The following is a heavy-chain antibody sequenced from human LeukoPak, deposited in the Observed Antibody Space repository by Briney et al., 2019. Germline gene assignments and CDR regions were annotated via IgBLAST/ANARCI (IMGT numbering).Heavy chain of an antibody. CDR1: GFTFSSYA. D-gene: IGHD6-19*01. J-gene: IGHJ2*01. V-gene: IGHV3-30*04. Sequence: GGSLRLSCAASGFTFSSYAMHWVRQAPGKGLEWVAVISYDGSNKYYADSVKGRFTISRGNSKNTLYLQMNSLRAEDTAVYYCAKDRGAVVSDWYFDLWGRGTLVTVSS. CDR2: ISYDGSNK. CDR3: AKDRGAVVSDWYFDL.